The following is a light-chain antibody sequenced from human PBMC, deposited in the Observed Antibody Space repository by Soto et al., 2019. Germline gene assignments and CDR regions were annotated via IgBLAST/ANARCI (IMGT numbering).Light chain of an antibody. CDR2: GAS. J-gene: IGKJ2*01. V-gene: IGKV3-20*01. CDR1: QSVSSDY. Sequence: EIVLTQSPGTLSLSPGERATHSCRASQSVSSDYLAWYQQKPGQAPRLLLYGASNRATGIPDRFSGSGSGTDFTLTISRLEPEDFAVYSCQQYGSSPYTFGQGTKLEI. CDR3: QQYGSSPYT.